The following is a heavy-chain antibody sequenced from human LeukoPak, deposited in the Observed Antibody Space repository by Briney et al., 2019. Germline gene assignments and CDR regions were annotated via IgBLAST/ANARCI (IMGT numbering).Heavy chain of an antibody. V-gene: IGHV3-7*01. CDR3: ARRHYDFWSGYFPSHFYYMDV. D-gene: IGHD3-3*01. CDR2: MNEDESEK. J-gene: IGHJ6*03. Sequence: GGSLRLSCTASGFTLNNYWMSWVRQAPGKGLEWVANMNEDESEKYYVASVEGRFIISRDNAKNSLYLEMNSLRAEDTAIYFCARRHYDFWSGYFPSHFYYMDVWGKGTTVTVS. CDR1: GFTLNNYW.